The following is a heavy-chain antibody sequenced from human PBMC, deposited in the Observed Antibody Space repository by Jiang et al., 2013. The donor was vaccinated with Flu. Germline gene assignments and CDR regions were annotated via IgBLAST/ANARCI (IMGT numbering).Heavy chain of an antibody. V-gene: IGHV4-59*01. CDR2: IYYSGST. Sequence: GLVKPSETLSLTCSVSGGSITSYYWSWIRQPPGKGLEWIGYIYYSGSTNSNPSLKSRVTISVDTSKKQFYLKLSSVTAADTAVYYCARDGAYSYGQYFQHWGQGTLVTVSS. D-gene: IGHD5-18*01. CDR1: GGSITSYY. J-gene: IGHJ1*01. CDR3: ARDGAYSYGQYFQH.